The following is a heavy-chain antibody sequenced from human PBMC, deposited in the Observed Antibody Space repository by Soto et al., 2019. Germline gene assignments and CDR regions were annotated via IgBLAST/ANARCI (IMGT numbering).Heavy chain of an antibody. D-gene: IGHD3-10*01. CDR3: SGALCSWGAYYFDY. CDR1: GFSLNTYGVG. CDR2: IYWDDDK. Sequence: QITLKESGPTLVKPTQTLTLTCTVSGFSLNTYGVGVGWIRQPPGKALEWLALIYWDDDKRYSPSLKSRLTITKDTSKNQVVLTMTNMDPLDTVTYFFSGALCSWGAYYFDYWGQGTLVTVSS. J-gene: IGHJ4*02. V-gene: IGHV2-5*02.